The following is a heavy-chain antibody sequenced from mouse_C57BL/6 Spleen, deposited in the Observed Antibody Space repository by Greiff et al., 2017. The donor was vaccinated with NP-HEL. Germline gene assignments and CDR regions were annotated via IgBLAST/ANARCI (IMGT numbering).Heavy chain of an antibody. CDR1: GFTFSSYA. CDR3: ARDYYGSSYWYFDV. Sequence: EVQLVESGGGLVKPGGSLKLSCVASGFTFSSYAMSWVRQTPEKRLEWVATISDGGSYTYYPDNVKGRFTISRDNAKNNLYLQMSHLKSEDTAMYYCARDYYGSSYWYFDVWGTGTTVTVSS. J-gene: IGHJ1*03. D-gene: IGHD1-1*01. CDR2: ISDGGSYT. V-gene: IGHV5-4*01.